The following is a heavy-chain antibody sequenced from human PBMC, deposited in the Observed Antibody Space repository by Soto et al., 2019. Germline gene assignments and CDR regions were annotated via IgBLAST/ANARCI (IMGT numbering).Heavy chain of an antibody. CDR2: ISSSSSNI. V-gene: IGHV3-48*01. CDR1: GFTFSSYS. Sequence: EVQLVESGGGLVQPGGSLRLSCAASGFTFSSYSMNWVRQAPGKGLEWVSYISSSSSNIYYADSVKGRFTISRDNAKNSLYLQMNSLRAEDTDGYYCAGTLTTDYSYGMDVWGQGTTVTVSS. D-gene: IGHD3-16*01. CDR3: AGTLTTDYSYGMDV. J-gene: IGHJ6*02.